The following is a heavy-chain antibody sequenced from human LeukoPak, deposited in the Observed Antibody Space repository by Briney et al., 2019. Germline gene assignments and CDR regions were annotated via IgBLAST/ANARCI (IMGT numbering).Heavy chain of an antibody. V-gene: IGHV3-23*01. J-gene: IGHJ4*02. Sequence: GGSLRLSCAASGFTFSDYVMSWLRQAPGKGLEWVSTISAGGGSTHYGDSVKGRFTISRDNSKNTLYLQMNSLRADDTAVYYCARDLPTITIFGALHYWGQGALVTVS. D-gene: IGHD3-3*01. CDR3: ARDLPTITIFGALHY. CDR2: ISAGGGST. CDR1: GFTFSDYV.